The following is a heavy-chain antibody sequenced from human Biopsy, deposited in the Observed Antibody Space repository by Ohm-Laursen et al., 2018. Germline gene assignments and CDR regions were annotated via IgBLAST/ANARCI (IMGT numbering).Heavy chain of an antibody. CDR2: NIPILGTG. V-gene: IGHV1-69*06. J-gene: IGHJ1*01. Sequence: ASVKVSCKAPGGTFSNYGVNWVRQAPGQGLEWPGGNIPILGTGNYAQKFQDRVTVAADTSTSTATMELRSLRSDDPAVYYCATKLTGYFHHWGQGTLVSVSS. D-gene: IGHD3-9*01. CDR1: GGTFSNYG. CDR3: ATKLTGYFHH.